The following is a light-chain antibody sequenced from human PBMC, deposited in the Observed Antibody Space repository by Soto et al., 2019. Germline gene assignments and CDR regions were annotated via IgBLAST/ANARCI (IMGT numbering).Light chain of an antibody. V-gene: IGKV3-20*01. CDR3: QQCGSSPWT. J-gene: IGKJ1*01. CDR2: AAS. Sequence: EIVLTQSPGTLSLSPGERVTLSCRASQSVTYRYLAWYQQKPGQAPRLLIYAASTRATGIPDRFSGSGSGTDFTFTISRLEPGDFAVYYCQQCGSSPWTFGQGTKVDIK. CDR1: QSVTYRY.